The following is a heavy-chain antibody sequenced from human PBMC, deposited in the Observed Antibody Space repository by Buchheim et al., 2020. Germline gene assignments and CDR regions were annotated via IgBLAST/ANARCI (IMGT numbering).Heavy chain of an antibody. Sequence: QLQLQESGPGLVKPSETLSLTCTVSGGSISSSSYYWGWIRQPPGKGLEWIGSIYYSGPTYYNPSLKSRVTISVDTSQNHFYLKLSSVTAADTAVYYCAFHRGKLNWFDPWGQGTL. CDR2: IYYSGPT. J-gene: IGHJ5*02. CDR1: GGSISSSSYY. V-gene: IGHV4-39*02. CDR3: AFHRGKLNWFDP.